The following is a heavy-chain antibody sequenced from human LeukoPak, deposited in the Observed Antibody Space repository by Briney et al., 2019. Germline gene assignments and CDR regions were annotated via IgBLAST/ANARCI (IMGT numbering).Heavy chain of an antibody. D-gene: IGHD6-13*01. Sequence: SETLSLTCTVSGGSISSSSYYWGWIRQPPGKGLEWIGGIYYSGSTYYNPSLKSRVTISVDTSKNQFSLKLSSVTAADTAVYYCARAGYSSSWDAFDIWGQGTMVTVSS. V-gene: IGHV4-39*01. J-gene: IGHJ3*02. CDR2: IYYSGST. CDR3: ARAGYSSSWDAFDI. CDR1: GGSISSSSYY.